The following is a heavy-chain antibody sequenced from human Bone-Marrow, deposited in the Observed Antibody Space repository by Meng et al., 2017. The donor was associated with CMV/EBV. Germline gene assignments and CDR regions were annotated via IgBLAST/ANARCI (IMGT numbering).Heavy chain of an antibody. J-gene: IGHJ4*02. Sequence: GESLKISCAASGFVFSSNWIHWVRQAPGKGLVWVAAINSVGRTTLYADSVKGRTTISRDNTQSTLYLQMNSLRAEDTAVYHCVRDTGSFEYWGQGTLVTVSS. CDR3: VRDTGSFEY. V-gene: IGHV3-74*03. D-gene: IGHD3-10*01. CDR2: INSVGRTT. CDR1: GFVFSSNW.